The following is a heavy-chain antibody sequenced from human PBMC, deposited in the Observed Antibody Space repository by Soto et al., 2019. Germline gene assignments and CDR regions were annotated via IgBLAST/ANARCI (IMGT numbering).Heavy chain of an antibody. D-gene: IGHD1-26*01. V-gene: IGHV3-30-3*01. J-gene: IGHJ4*02. CDR1: DFTFSSYA. CDR2: ISYDGINK. Sequence: QVQLVESGGGVVQPGKSLRLSCAASDFTFSSYAMHWVRQAPGKGLEWVAIISYDGINKYYADSVKGRFTISRDNSKNTLYLQMNSLRAEDTAVYYCARDLGASLDYWGQGTLVTVSS. CDR3: ARDLGASLDY.